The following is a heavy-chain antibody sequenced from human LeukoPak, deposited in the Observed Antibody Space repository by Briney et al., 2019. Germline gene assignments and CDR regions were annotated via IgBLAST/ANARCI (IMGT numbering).Heavy chain of an antibody. CDR1: GGSISSSSYY. V-gene: IGHV4-39*07. D-gene: IGHD5-18*01. CDR3: ARDVGTALVTGDY. J-gene: IGHJ4*02. Sequence: SETLSLTCTVSGGSISSSSYYWGWIRQPPGKGVEWIGSIYYSGSTYYNPSLKSRVTISVDTSKNQFSLKLSSVTAADTAVYYCARDVGTALVTGDYWGQGTLVTVSS. CDR2: IYYSGST.